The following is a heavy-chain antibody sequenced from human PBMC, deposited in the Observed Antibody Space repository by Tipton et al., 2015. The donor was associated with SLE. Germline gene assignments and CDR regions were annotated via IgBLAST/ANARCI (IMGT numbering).Heavy chain of an antibody. CDR2: IYYSGST. V-gene: IGHV4-59*08. D-gene: IGHD5-18*01. CDR3: ARRPLDSGYIGGMDV. CDR1: GDSITGYY. Sequence: TLSLTCTVSGDSITGYYWSWIRQPPGKGLEWIGYIYYSGSTNYNPSLKSRVTMSVDTSKNQFSLKVSSVTAADTAVYYCARRPLDSGYIGGMDVWGQGTTVTVS. J-gene: IGHJ6*02.